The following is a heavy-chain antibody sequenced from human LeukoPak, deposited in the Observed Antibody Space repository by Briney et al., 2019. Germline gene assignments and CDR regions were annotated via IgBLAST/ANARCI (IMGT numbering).Heavy chain of an antibody. J-gene: IGHJ5*02. D-gene: IGHD2-2*01. Sequence: PSQTLSLTCTVSGGSISSGDYYWSWIRQPPGKGLEWIGYIYYSGNTYSNPSLKIRVTISVDTSKNQFSLKLSSVTAADTAVYYCARGIVVPAAMGFDPWGQGTLVTVSS. V-gene: IGHV4-30-4*08. CDR3: ARGIVVPAAMGFDP. CDR2: IYYSGNT. CDR1: GGSISSGDYY.